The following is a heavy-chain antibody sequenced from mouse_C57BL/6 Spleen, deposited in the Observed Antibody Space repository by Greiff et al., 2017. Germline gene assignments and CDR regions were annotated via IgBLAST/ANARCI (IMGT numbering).Heavy chain of an antibody. CDR1: GYTFTDYE. J-gene: IGHJ4*01. CDR3: TRYYYALDY. CDR2: IDPETGGT. Sequence: VQLQQSGAELVRPGASVTLSCKASGYTFTDYEMHWVKQTPVHGLEWIGAIDPETGGTAYNQKFKGKDILTADKSSSTAYMELRSLTSEDSAVYYCTRYYYALDYWGKGTSVTVSS. V-gene: IGHV1-15*01.